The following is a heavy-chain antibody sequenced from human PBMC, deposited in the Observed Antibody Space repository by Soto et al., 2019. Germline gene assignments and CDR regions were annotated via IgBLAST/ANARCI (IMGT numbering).Heavy chain of an antibody. CDR1: GFTFSSYS. CDR2: ISSSSSYI. V-gene: IGHV3-21*01. D-gene: IGHD1-26*01. CDR3: EAAEAGRESYYCYGMDV. Sequence: GGSLRLSCAASGFTFSSYSMNWVRQAPGKGLEWVSSISSSSSYIYYADSVKGRFTISRDNAKNSLYLQMNSLRAEDTAVYYCEAAEAGRESYYCYGMDVWGQGTAVTVSS. J-gene: IGHJ6*02.